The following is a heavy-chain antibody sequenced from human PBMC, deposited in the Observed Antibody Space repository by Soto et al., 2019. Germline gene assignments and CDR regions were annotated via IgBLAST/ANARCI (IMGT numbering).Heavy chain of an antibody. CDR1: GFNFGSNW. CDR2: IKQDGSET. Sequence: EVQLVESGGGLVQPGGSLRLSCAASGFNFGSNWMNWVRQAPGKGLEWLANIKQDGSETYCMDSVKGRFTISRDNAKNSLYLQMNSLRGEDTAVYYCVRDLGYCVGKICYSVFDYWGQGTLVTVSS. J-gene: IGHJ4*02. D-gene: IGHD2-21*01. CDR3: VRDLGYCVGKICYSVFDY. V-gene: IGHV3-7*01.